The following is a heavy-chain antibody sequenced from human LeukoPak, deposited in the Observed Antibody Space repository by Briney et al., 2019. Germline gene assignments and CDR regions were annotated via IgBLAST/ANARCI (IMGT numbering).Heavy chain of an antibody. D-gene: IGHD5-18*01. V-gene: IGHV4-34*01. J-gene: IGHJ6*03. Sequence: SETLSLTCAVYGGSFSDYYWGWIRQPPGKGLEWIGEVNPSGSTNYSPSLKSRVTISVDTSKNQFSLKLSSVAAADTAVYFCVRVGYSYVINDWSRTGPGAWPTNYYYHMDVWDKGATVTVSS. CDR1: GGSFSDYY. CDR3: VRVGYSYVINDWSRTGPGAWPTNYYYHMDV. CDR2: VNPSGST.